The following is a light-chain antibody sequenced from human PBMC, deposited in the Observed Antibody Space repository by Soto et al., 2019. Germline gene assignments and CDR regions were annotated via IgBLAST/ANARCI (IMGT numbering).Light chain of an antibody. J-gene: IGLJ7*01. CDR2: EDN. Sequence: NFMLTQPHSVSESPGKTVTISCTRSSGSIASNYVQWYQQRPGSSPTAVIYEDNQRPSGVPDRFSGSIDSSSNSASLTISGLKTEDEADYYCQSYDSSTPVVFGGGILLTVL. CDR3: QSYDSSTPVV. CDR1: SGSIASNY. V-gene: IGLV6-57*01.